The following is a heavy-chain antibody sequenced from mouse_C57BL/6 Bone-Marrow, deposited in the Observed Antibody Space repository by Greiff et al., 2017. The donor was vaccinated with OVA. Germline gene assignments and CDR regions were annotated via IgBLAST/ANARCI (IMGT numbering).Heavy chain of an antibody. CDR3: AGYANSYAMDY. V-gene: IGHV5-4*03. D-gene: IGHD2-1*01. CDR1: GFAFSNYA. Sequence: EVKLMESGGGLVKPGGSLKLSCAASGFAFSNYAMSWVRQTPEKRLEWVATISDGGSYTYYPDNVKGRFTISRDNAKNNLYLQMSHLKSEDTALYCCAGYANSYAMDYWGQGTSVTVSS. J-gene: IGHJ4*01. CDR2: ISDGGSYT.